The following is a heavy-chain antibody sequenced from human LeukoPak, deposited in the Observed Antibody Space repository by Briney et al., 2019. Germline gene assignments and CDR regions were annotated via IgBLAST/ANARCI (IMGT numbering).Heavy chain of an antibody. D-gene: IGHD1-26*01. Sequence: GSLKLSCAASGFTFSGSAMHWVRQASGKELEWVGRIRTKANSYATAYAASVKGRFTISRDDSKNTAYLQMNSLKTEDTAVYYCIKQGSWDAFDIWGQGTMVTASS. CDR1: GFTFSGSA. J-gene: IGHJ3*02. CDR2: IRTKANSYAT. CDR3: IKQGSWDAFDI. V-gene: IGHV3-73*01.